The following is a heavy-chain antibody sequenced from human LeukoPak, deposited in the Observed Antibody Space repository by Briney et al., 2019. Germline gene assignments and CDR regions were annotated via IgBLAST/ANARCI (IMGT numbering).Heavy chain of an antibody. V-gene: IGHV3-21*01. J-gene: IGHJ3*02. CDR3: ASNYDSSGYYVAGSDAFDI. D-gene: IGHD3-22*01. CDR2: ISSSSSYI. CDR1: GFTFSSYS. Sequence: PGGSLRLSCAASGFTFSSYSMNWVRQAPGKGLEWVSSISSSSSYIYYADSVKGRFTISRDNAKNSVYLQMNSLRAEDTAVYYCASNYDSSGYYVAGSDAFDIWGQGTMVTVSS.